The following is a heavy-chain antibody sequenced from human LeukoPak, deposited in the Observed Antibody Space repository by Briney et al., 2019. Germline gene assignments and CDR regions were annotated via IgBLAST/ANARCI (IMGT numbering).Heavy chain of an antibody. Sequence: PETLSLTCTVSGGSFSTVNHYWGWIRQPPGKGLEWIGSIFYSGPTYYTPSLKSRVTISVDTSKNQFFLKLTSVTAADTAIYYCASLNNDLGDYWGQGILVTVSS. CDR3: ASLNNDLGDY. J-gene: IGHJ4*02. CDR2: IFYSGPT. V-gene: IGHV4-39*01. CDR1: GGSFSTVNHY. D-gene: IGHD1-1*01.